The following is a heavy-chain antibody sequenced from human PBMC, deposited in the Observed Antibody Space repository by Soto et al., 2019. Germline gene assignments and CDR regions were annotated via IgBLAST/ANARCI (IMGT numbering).Heavy chain of an antibody. J-gene: IGHJ6*02. D-gene: IGHD2-2*02. CDR2: IYYTGST. Sequence: SETLSLTCTVSGGSIISDVHYWTWVRQHPGKGLEWMGYIYYTGSTSYNPSLESRLTMSVDTSKNQFSLRLDSVTAADTAVYSCARVRVDGLPGASRFLYITDVWGQGTTVTVSS. CDR1: GGSIISDVHY. CDR3: ARVRVDGLPGASRFLYITDV. V-gene: IGHV4-31*03.